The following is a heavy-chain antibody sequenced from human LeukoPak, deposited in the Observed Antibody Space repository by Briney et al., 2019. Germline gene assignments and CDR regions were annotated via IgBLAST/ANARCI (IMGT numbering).Heavy chain of an antibody. D-gene: IGHD3-10*01. V-gene: IGHV4-30-4*07. CDR3: ARTVLLWFGELPSNWFDP. CDR2: IYYSGST. J-gene: IGHJ5*02. CDR1: GGSISSGGYS. Sequence: SETLSLTCAVSGGSISSGGYSWSWIRQPPGKGLEWIGYIYYSGSTYYNPSLKSRVTISVDTSKNQFSLKLSSVTAADTAVYYCARTVLLWFGELPSNWFDPWGQGTLVTVSS.